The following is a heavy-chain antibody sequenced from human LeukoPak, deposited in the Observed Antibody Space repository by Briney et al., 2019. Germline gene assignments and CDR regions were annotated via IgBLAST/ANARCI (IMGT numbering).Heavy chain of an antibody. CDR2: IIPIFGTA. D-gene: IGHD1-1*01. CDR3: AKDAPYLGYQLYYFDY. V-gene: IGHV1-69*06. Sequence: SVKVSCKASGGTFSSYAISWVRQAPGQGLEWMGGIIPIFGTANYAQKFQGRVTITADKSTSTAYMELSSLRSEDTAVYYCAKDAPYLGYQLYYFDYWGQGTLVAVSS. CDR1: GGTFSSYA. J-gene: IGHJ4*02.